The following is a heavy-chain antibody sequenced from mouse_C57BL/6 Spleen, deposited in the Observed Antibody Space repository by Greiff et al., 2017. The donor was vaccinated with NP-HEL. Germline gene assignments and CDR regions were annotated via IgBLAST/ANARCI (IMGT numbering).Heavy chain of an antibody. V-gene: IGHV2-2*01. CDR3: ARNNYGSSAWFAY. Sequence: QVQLQQSGPGLVQPSQSLSITCTVSGFSLTSYGVHWVRQSPGKGLEWLGVIWRGGSTDYNAAFISRLSISKDNSKSQVFFKMNSLQADDTAIYYCARNNYGSSAWFAYWGQGTLVTVSA. J-gene: IGHJ3*01. D-gene: IGHD1-1*01. CDR1: GFSLTSYG. CDR2: IWRGGST.